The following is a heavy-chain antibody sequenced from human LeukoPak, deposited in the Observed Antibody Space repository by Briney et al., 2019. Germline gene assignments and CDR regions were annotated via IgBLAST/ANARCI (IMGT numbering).Heavy chain of an antibody. Sequence: GGSLRLSCSASGFTFSSYGMHWVRQAPGKGLEWVAVIWYDGTNKYYADSVKGRFTISRDNSKNTLYLQMNSLRAEDTAVYYCPRDSYPHPAHNFDYWGQGTLVTVSS. CDR2: IWYDGTNK. CDR1: GFTFSSYG. CDR3: PRDSYPHPAHNFDY. J-gene: IGHJ4*02. D-gene: IGHD5-18*01. V-gene: IGHV3-33*01.